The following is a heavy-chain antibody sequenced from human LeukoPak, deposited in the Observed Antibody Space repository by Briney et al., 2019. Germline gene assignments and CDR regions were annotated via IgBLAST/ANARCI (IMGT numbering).Heavy chain of an antibody. CDR2: IDGSGDTI. CDR3: SRRFDC. V-gene: IGHV3-48*02. Sequence: GGSLRPSCAASGFTFSDYSMNWVRQAPGKGLEWVSYIDGSGDTIYYADSVKGRFTISRDNAKNSLDLQMNSLRDEDTAVYYCSRRFDCWGQGTLVIVSS. J-gene: IGHJ4*02. CDR1: GFTFSDYS.